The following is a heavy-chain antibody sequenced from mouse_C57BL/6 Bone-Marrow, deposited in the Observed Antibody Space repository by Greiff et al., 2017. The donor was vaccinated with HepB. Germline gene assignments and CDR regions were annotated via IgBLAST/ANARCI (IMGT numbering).Heavy chain of an antibody. Sequence: QVQLQQPGAELVKPGASVKVSCKASGYTFTSYWMHWVKQRPGQGLEWIGRIHPSDSDTNYNQKFEGKATLTVDKSSSTAYMQLSSLTSEDSAVYYCAMDGYYVWFAYWGQGTLVTVSA. CDR2: IHPSDSDT. CDR3: AMDGYYVWFAY. J-gene: IGHJ3*01. D-gene: IGHD2-3*01. V-gene: IGHV1-74*01. CDR1: GYTFTSYW.